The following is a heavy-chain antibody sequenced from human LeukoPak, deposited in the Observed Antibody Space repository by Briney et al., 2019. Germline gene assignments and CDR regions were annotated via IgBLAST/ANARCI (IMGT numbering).Heavy chain of an antibody. Sequence: PGGSLRLSCVASGFDFSSYAMHWVRQAPGQGLEWVAFIRYDGTKKFYADSVKGRFTISRDNTKDTLYLQMNSLRAEDTAMYYCARLRYYGMDVWGQGTTVTVSS. CDR2: IRYDGTKK. V-gene: IGHV3-30*02. D-gene: IGHD2-15*01. CDR3: ARLRYYGMDV. CDR1: GFDFSSYA. J-gene: IGHJ6*02.